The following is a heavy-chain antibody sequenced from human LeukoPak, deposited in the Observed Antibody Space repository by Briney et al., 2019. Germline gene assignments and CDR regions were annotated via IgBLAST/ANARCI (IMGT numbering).Heavy chain of an antibody. D-gene: IGHD6-6*01. CDR3: ARGRGIAARRGAFGY. J-gene: IGHJ4*02. CDR2: MNPNSGNT. Sequence: ASVKVSCKASGYTFTSYDINWVRQAAGQGLEWMGWMNPNSGNTGYAQKFQGRVTITRNTSISTAYMELSSLRSEDTAVYYCARGRGIAARRGAFGYWGQGTLVTVSS. CDR1: GYTFTSYD. V-gene: IGHV1-8*01.